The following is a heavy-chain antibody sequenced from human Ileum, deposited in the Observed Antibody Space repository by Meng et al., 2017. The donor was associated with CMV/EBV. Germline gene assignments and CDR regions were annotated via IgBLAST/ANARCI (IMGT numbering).Heavy chain of an antibody. D-gene: IGHD3-3*01. J-gene: IGHJ4*02. V-gene: IGHV3-7*01. CDR1: GFTFPNFW. Sequence: GGSLRLSCGASGFTFPNFWMTWVRQFPGKGLEWVATIKQDGTETFYVDSVKGRFAISKDNANNSLYLQMNSLRAEDTAVYYCTRRRNYDLRYGYYSGAFDSWGQGTLVTVSS. CDR2: IKQDGTET. CDR3: TRRRNYDLRYGYYSGAFDS.